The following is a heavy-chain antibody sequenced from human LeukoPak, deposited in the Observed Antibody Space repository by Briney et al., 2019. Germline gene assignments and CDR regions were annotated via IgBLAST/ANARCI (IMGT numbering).Heavy chain of an antibody. CDR3: ARQTGSGLFTLP. Sequence: SETLSLTCTVSGGSISSSSYYWGWIRQPPGKGLEWIGSIYYSGSNYYNPSLKSRVTISIDTSNTQISLRLISVTATDTAMYYCARQTGSGLFTLPGGQGTLVTVSS. CDR2: IYYSGSN. V-gene: IGHV4-39*01. D-gene: IGHD3/OR15-3a*01. CDR1: GGSISSSSYY. J-gene: IGHJ4*02.